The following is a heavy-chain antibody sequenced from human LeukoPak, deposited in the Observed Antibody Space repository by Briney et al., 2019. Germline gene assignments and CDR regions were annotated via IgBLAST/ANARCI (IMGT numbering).Heavy chain of an antibody. CDR1: GGSISSYY. CDR2: IDYSGTT. Sequence: SETLSLTCTVSGGSISSYYWSWIRQSPGKGLEWIGYIDYSGTTNYNPSLRSRVTMSVDTSKNQFSLKLSSVTAADTAVYYCAATNVLLWFGELSKTAYFDYWGQGTLVTVSS. D-gene: IGHD3-10*01. V-gene: IGHV4-59*12. CDR3: AATNVLLWFGELSKTAYFDY. J-gene: IGHJ4*02.